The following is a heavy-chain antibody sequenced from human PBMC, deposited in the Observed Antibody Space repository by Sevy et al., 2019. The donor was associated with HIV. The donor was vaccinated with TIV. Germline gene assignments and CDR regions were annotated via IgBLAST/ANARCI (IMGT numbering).Heavy chain of an antibody. Sequence: ASVKVSCKASGYTFTSYAMHWVRQAPGQRLEWMGWINAGNGNTKYSQKFQGRVTITRDTSASTAYMELSSLRSEETAVYYCARAPGVVIHFDYWGQGTLVTVSS. J-gene: IGHJ4*02. D-gene: IGHD3-3*01. V-gene: IGHV1-3*01. CDR1: GYTFTSYA. CDR3: ARAPGVVIHFDY. CDR2: INAGNGNT.